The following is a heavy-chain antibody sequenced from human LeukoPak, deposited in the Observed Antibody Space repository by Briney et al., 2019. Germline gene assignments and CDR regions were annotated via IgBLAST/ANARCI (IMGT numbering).Heavy chain of an antibody. CDR2: INHSGST. Sequence: SETLSLTCAVYGVSFSGYYWSWLRQPPGKGLEWIGEINHSGSTNYNPSLKSRVTISVDTSKNQFSLKLSSVTAADTAVYYCARVRFLEWLRALYYYYGMDVWGQGTTVTVSS. V-gene: IGHV4-34*01. CDR3: ARVRFLEWLRALYYYYGMDV. J-gene: IGHJ6*02. CDR1: GVSFSGYY. D-gene: IGHD3-3*01.